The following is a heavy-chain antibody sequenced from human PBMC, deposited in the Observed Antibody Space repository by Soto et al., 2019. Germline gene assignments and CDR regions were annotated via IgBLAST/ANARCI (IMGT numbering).Heavy chain of an antibody. Sequence: ETRSLTCPASGGSLSRGGYYWRWIRKSPGKRLEWIGFIFHGGNAKYNPSLKSRVTISVDTSKNQFSLSLDSVTAADTAVYFCARAHAPTLPFDDGGQGTLGT. CDR2: IFHGGNA. D-gene: IGHD2-15*01. CDR3: ARAHAPTLPFDD. CDR1: GGSLSRGGYY. V-gene: IGHV4-61*08. J-gene: IGHJ4*01.